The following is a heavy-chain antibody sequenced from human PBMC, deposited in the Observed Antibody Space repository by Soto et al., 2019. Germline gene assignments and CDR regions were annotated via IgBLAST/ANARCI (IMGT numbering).Heavy chain of an antibody. V-gene: IGHV1-46*01. CDR2: INPSGGST. D-gene: IGHD2-2*01. J-gene: IGHJ5*02. Sequence: ASVKVSCKASGYTFTSYYMHWVRQAPGQGLEWMGIINPSGGSTSYAQKFQGRVTMTRDTSTSTVYMELSSLRSEDTAVYYCARDPRYCSSTSCYFNWFDPWGQGTLVTV. CDR3: ARDPRYCSSTSCYFNWFDP. CDR1: GYTFTSYY.